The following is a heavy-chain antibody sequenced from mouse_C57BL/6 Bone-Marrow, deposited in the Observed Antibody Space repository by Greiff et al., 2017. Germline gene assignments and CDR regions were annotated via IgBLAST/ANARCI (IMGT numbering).Heavy chain of an antibody. Sequence: VQLVESGAELARPGASVKLSCKASGYTFTSYGISWVKQRTGQGLEWIGEIYPRSGNTYYNEKFKGKATLTADKSSSTAYMELRSLTSEYSAVYFCAREEGYYYDPYWGQGTTLTVSS. D-gene: IGHD1-1*01. CDR1: GYTFTSYG. J-gene: IGHJ2*01. CDR3: AREEGYYYDPY. V-gene: IGHV1-81*01. CDR2: IYPRSGNT.